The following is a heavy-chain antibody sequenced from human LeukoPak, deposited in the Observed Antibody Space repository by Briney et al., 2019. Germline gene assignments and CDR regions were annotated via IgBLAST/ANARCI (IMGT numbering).Heavy chain of an antibody. CDR2: IYHSGST. D-gene: IGHD3-22*01. V-gene: IGHV4-34*01. CDR1: GGSFSGYY. J-gene: IGHJ4*02. CDR3: ARVQTMIVVVIQD. Sequence: SETLSLTCAVYGGSFSGYYWSWIRKPPGKGLEWIGSIYHSGSTYYNPSLKSRVTISVDTSKNQFSLKLSSVTAADTAVYYCARVQTMIVVVIQDWGQGTLVTVSS.